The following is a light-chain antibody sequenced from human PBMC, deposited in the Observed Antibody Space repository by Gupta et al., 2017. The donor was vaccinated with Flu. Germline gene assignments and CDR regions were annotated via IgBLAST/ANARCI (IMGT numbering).Light chain of an antibody. V-gene: IGKV1-33*01. Sequence: DIEMIQSPTSLSASLGDRVTITCQATQDIKRYLNWYQLKPGQAPRILIYDASDLETGVPPRFSGTGSETHFTLTISSLLPEDVGTYYCQQYHAFPLTFGGGTKVEMK. CDR1: QDIKRY. J-gene: IGKJ4*01. CDR2: DAS. CDR3: QQYHAFPLT.